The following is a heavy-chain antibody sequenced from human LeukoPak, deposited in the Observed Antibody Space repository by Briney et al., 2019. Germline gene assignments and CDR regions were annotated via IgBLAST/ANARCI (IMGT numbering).Heavy chain of an antibody. CDR3: ARVWQEGTYYYDSSGYWYDY. CDR2: IIPIFGTA. D-gene: IGHD3-22*01. V-gene: IGHV1-69*13. Sequence: GASVKVSCKASGGTFSSYAISWVRQAPGQGLEWMGGIIPIFGTANYAQKFQGRVTITADESTSTAYMELSSLRSEDTAVYYCARVWQEGTYYYDSSGYWYDYWGQGTLVTVSS. CDR1: GGTFSSYA. J-gene: IGHJ4*02.